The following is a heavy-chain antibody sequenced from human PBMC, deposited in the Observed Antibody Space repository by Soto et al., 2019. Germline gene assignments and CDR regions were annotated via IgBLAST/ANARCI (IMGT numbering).Heavy chain of an antibody. CDR3: ARSRDMASILYHYHALDV. CDR1: GYTFRSYA. Sequence: QVQLVQSGAEVKKPGSSVRLSCRASGYTFRSYAISWLRQAPGQGPEWLGGIIPMFCVTNYAQKFQGRVTISADESTNTAYMELSSLRSDDTAIFYCARSRDMASILYHYHALDVWGQGTKVTVSS. J-gene: IGHJ6*02. CDR2: IIPMFCVT. V-gene: IGHV1-69*01. D-gene: IGHD2-15*01.